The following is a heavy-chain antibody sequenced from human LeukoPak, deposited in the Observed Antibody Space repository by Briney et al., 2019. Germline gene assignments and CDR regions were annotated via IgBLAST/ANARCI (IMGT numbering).Heavy chain of an antibody. CDR3: ARTGGPDYYYYYYYMDV. J-gene: IGHJ6*03. V-gene: IGHV4-4*07. CDR2: IYTSGST. CDR1: GGSISSYY. D-gene: IGHD3-16*01. Sequence: SETLSLTCTVSGGSISSYYWSWIRQPAGKGLEWIGRIYTSGSTNYNPSLKSRVTMSVDTSKNQFSLKLSSVTAADTAVYYCARTGGPDYYYYYYYMDVWGKGTTVTVSS.